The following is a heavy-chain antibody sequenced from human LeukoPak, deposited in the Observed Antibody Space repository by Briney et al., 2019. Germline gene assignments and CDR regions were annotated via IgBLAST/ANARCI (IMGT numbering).Heavy chain of an antibody. CDR1: GNSISSYY. D-gene: IGHD6-19*01. Sequence: PSETLSLTCTVSGNSISSYYWNWIRQPPGKGLEWIGYIYYSGSTNYNPSLKSRVTISVDTSKNQFPLTLSSVTAADTAVYYCARGIQYSSGWYDYWGQGTLVTVSS. J-gene: IGHJ4*02. CDR3: ARGIQYSSGWYDY. V-gene: IGHV4-59*08. CDR2: IYYSGST.